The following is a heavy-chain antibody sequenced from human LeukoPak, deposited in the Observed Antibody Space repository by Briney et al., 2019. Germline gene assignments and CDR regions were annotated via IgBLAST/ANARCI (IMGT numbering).Heavy chain of an antibody. D-gene: IGHD1-1*01. CDR3: ARELDGPEGGYYFDY. CDR1: GRTSSSYA. CDR2: IIPIFGTA. J-gene: IGHJ4*02. Sequence: SVKVSCKASGRTSSSYAISWVRQTPGQGLEWMGGIIPIFGTANYAQKFQGRVTITADESTSTAYMELSSLRSEDTAVYYCARELDGPEGGYYFDYWGQGTLVTVSS. V-gene: IGHV1-69*13.